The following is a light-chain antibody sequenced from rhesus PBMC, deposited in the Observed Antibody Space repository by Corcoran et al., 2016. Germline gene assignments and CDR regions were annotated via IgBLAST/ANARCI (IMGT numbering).Light chain of an antibody. Sequence: DIVMTQTPLSLPVTPGEPASISCRSSQSLLQSDGYTYLDWYLQKPGQSPRLRIYKVTNRKSGVPDRLSGGGSGTDFTLKISRVEPEDFGVYYCMQSIQVPWTFGQGTKVEIK. CDR3: MQSIQVPWT. CDR2: KVT. CDR1: QSLLQSDGYTY. J-gene: IGKJ1*01. V-gene: IGKV2S2*01.